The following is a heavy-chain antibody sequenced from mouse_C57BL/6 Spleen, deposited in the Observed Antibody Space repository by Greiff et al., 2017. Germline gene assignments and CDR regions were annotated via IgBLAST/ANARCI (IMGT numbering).Heavy chain of an antibody. Sequence: VHLVESGPELVKPGASVKLSCKASGYTFTSYDINWVKQRPGQGLEWIGWIYPRDGSTKYNEKFKGKATLTVDTSSSTAYMELHSLTSEDSAVYFCARGGIYYGNPWFAYWGQGTLVTVSA. CDR1: GYTFTSYD. V-gene: IGHV1-85*01. J-gene: IGHJ3*01. CDR3: ARGGIYYGNPWFAY. CDR2: IYPRDGST. D-gene: IGHD2-1*01.